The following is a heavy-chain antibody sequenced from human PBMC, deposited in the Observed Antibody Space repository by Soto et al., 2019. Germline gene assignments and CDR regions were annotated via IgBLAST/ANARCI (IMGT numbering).Heavy chain of an antibody. CDR2: IYHTGTT. V-gene: IGHV4-4*02. J-gene: IGHJ5*02. Sequence: QVQLQESGPGLVKPSGTLSLTCGVSGGSISPINWWNWVRQTPGKELEWIGEIYHTGTTDYNPSLKSRVTISIDKSKNQFFLNLTSVTAADTALYYCARSPNIHSQTYFDPWGQGTWVTVSS. D-gene: IGHD3-9*01. CDR3: ARSPNIHSQTYFDP. CDR1: GGSISPINW.